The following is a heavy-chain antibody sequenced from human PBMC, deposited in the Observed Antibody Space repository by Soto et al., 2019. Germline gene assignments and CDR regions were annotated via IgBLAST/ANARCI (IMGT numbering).Heavy chain of an antibody. CDR3: ALRSMIRGVPAFDF. Sequence: SETLSLTCAVSGGSISSTNWWNWVRQPPGKGLEWIGEIYHSGSTNYNPSLKSRVIISVDKSKNQFSLKLSSVTAADTAVYYCALRSMIRGVPAFDFWGQGPLVTVSS. D-gene: IGHD3-10*01. V-gene: IGHV4-4*02. CDR1: GGSISSTNW. CDR2: IYHSGST. J-gene: IGHJ4*02.